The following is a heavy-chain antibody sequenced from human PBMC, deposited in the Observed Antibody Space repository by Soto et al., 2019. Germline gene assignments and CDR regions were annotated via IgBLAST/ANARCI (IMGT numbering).Heavy chain of an antibody. Sequence: PGGSLRLSCAASGFTFSSYGMHWVRQAPGKGLEWVAVISYDGSNKYYADSVKGRFTISRDNSKNTLYLQMNSLRAEDTAMYYCAKFSSSSWYSNLDPWGQGTLVTVSS. V-gene: IGHV3-30*18. J-gene: IGHJ5*02. D-gene: IGHD6-13*01. CDR2: ISYDGSNK. CDR3: AKFSSSSWYSNLDP. CDR1: GFTFSSYG.